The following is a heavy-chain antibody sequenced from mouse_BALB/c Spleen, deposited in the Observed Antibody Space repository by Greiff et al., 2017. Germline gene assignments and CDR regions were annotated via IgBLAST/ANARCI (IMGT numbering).Heavy chain of an antibody. D-gene: IGHD2-3*01. V-gene: IGHV5-12-2*01. J-gene: IGHJ4*01. CDR3: ARLDGYYEPYYAMDY. CDR1: GFTFSSYT. CDR2: ISNGGGST. Sequence: EVNLVESGGGLVQPGGSLKLSCAASGFTFSSYTMSWVRQTPEKRLEWVAYISNGGGSTYYPDTVKGRFTISRDNAKNTLYLQMSSLKSEDTAMYYCARLDGYYEPYYAMDYWGQGTSVTVSS.